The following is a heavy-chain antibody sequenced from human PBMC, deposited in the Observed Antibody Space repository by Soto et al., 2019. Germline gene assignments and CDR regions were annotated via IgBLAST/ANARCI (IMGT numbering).Heavy chain of an antibody. CDR1: GFTFSSYA. D-gene: IGHD2-2*01. Sequence: PGGSLRLSCAASGFTFSSYAMSWVRQAPGKGLEWVSAISGSGGSTYYADSVKGRFTISRDNAKNTLYLQMNSLRAEDTAVYYCARVSAAKGGFYYYYYMDVWGKGTTVTVSS. J-gene: IGHJ6*03. CDR2: ISGSGGST. CDR3: ARVSAAKGGFYYYYYMDV. V-gene: IGHV3-23*01.